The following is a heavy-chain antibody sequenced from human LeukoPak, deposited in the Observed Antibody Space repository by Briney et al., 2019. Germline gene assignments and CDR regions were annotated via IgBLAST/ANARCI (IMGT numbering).Heavy chain of an antibody. D-gene: IGHD3-10*01. Sequence: PGGSLRLSCAASGFTFSSYAMNWVRQAPGKGLEWVSAISGSGGSTYYGDSVKGRFTISRDNSKNTLYLQMNSLRAEDTAVYYCAKGSAVRGGPYFDYWGQGTLVTVSS. CDR1: GFTFSSYA. CDR2: ISGSGGST. J-gene: IGHJ4*02. CDR3: AKGSAVRGGPYFDY. V-gene: IGHV3-23*01.